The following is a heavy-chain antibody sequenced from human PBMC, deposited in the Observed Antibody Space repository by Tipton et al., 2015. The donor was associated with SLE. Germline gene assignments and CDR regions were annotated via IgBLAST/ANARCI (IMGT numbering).Heavy chain of an antibody. Sequence: QLVQSGGEVKKPGASVKVSCKASGYTFTHYGIGWVRQAPGQGLEWMGRINTYSGNTDYAQKFRGRLTVTADTSTSAAYLELRSLKSDDTAVYYCALSLWFGTFDYWGQGPLVTVSS. D-gene: IGHD3-10*01. J-gene: IGHJ4*02. CDR2: INTYSGNT. CDR1: GYTFTHYG. CDR3: ALSLWFGTFDY. V-gene: IGHV1-18*01.